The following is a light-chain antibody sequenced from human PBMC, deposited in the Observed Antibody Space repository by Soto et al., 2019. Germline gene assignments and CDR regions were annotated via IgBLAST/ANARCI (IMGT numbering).Light chain of an antibody. Sequence: QLVLTQPPSASGTPGQRVTISCSGSSSNIGSNYVCWYQHLPGTAPKLLIYRNNQRPSGVPDRFSGSKSATAASLAISGLRSEDEADYYCAAWDDSLSRYVFGTGTKLTVL. CDR3: AAWDDSLSRYV. J-gene: IGLJ1*01. V-gene: IGLV1-47*01. CDR2: RNN. CDR1: SSNIGSNY.